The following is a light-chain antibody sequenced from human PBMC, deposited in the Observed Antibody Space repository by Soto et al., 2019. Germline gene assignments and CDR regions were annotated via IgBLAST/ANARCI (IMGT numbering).Light chain of an antibody. Sequence: DIKMTQSPSSLSASVGDRVTITCRASQGISNYLAWYQQKPGRVPTLLISAASTLQSGVPSRFSGSGSGTDFTLTTTSLQPEDVATYYCQRYNDGSTFGQGTKVEI. V-gene: IGKV1-27*01. J-gene: IGKJ1*01. CDR1: QGISNY. CDR2: AAS. CDR3: QRYNDGST.